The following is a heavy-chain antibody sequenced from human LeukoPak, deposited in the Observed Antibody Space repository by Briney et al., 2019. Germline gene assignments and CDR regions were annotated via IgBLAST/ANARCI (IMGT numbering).Heavy chain of an antibody. J-gene: IGHJ6*04. V-gene: IGHV3-53*01. CDR1: GFTVSSNY. D-gene: IGHD2-15*01. Sequence: GGSLRLSCAASGFTVSSNYMSWVRQAPGKGLEWVSVIYSGGSTYYADSVKGRFTISRDNSKNTLYLQMNSLRAEDTAVYYCARDRSGGSCYDYYYGMDVWGKGTTVTVSS. CDR3: ARDRSGGSCYDYYYGMDV. CDR2: IYSGGST.